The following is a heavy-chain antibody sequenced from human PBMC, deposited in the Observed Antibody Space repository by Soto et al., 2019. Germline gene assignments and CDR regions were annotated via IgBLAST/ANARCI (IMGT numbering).Heavy chain of an antibody. J-gene: IGHJ4*02. D-gene: IGHD3-9*01. CDR3: ARRTQDDILTGHYYFDY. CDR1: GGSISSSSYY. V-gene: IGHV4-39*01. CDR2: IYYSGST. Sequence: SETLSLTCTVSGGSISSSSYYWGWIRQPPGKGLEWIGSIYYSGSTYYNPSLKSRVTISVDTSKNQFALKLSSVTAADTAVYYCARRTQDDILTGHYYFDYWGQGTLVTVSS.